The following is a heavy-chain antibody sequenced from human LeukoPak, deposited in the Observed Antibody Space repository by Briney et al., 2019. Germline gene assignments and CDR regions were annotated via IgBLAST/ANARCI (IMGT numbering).Heavy chain of an antibody. D-gene: IGHD3-22*01. CDR1: GYTFTSYD. V-gene: IGHV1-8*01. J-gene: IGHJ6*02. CDR2: MNPNSGNT. CDR3: ARAGPGRGYQNYYYYYGMDV. Sequence: ASVKVSCKASGYTFTSYDINWVRQATGQGLEWMGWMNPNSGNTGYAQKFQGRVTMTRNTSISTAYMELSSLRSEDTAVYYCARAGPGRGYQNYYYYYGMDVWGQGTTVTVSS.